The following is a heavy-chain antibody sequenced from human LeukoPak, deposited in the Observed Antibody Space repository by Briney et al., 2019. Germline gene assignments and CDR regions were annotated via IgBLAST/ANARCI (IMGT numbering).Heavy chain of an antibody. D-gene: IGHD3-10*01. Sequence: ASAKVSCKASGGTFSSYAISWVRQAPGQGLEWMGGIIPIFGTANYAQKFQGRVTITADESTSTAYMELSSLRSEDTAVYYCARVPDRHYYGSEPRYNWFDPWGQGTLVTVSS. CDR3: ARVPDRHYYGSEPRYNWFDP. CDR1: GGTFSSYA. CDR2: IIPIFGTA. J-gene: IGHJ5*02. V-gene: IGHV1-69*13.